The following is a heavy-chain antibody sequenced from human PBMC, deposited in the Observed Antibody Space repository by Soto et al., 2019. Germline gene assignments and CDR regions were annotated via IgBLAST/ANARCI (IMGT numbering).Heavy chain of an antibody. Sequence: QVQLQQWGAGLLKPSETLSLTCAVYGGSFSGYYWSWIRQPPGKGLEWIGEINHSGSTNYNPSLKSGVTISVETSKNQFSRKMSSVTAADTAVYYCARGKSRTTVTDYYYMDVWGKGTTVTVSS. D-gene: IGHD4-17*01. CDR1: GGSFSGYY. J-gene: IGHJ6*03. V-gene: IGHV4-34*01. CDR3: ARGKSRTTVTDYYYMDV. CDR2: INHSGST.